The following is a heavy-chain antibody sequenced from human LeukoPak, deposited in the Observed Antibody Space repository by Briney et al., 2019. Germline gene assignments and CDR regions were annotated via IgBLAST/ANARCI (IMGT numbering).Heavy chain of an antibody. J-gene: IGHJ4*02. V-gene: IGHV1-2*06. Sequence: ASVKVSCKASGYTFTGYYMHWVRQAPGQGLEWMGRINPNSGGTNYAQKFQGRVTMTRDTSISTAYMELSRLRSDDTAVYYCAREGRAKMATTSLRRYFDYWGQGTLVTVSS. CDR2: INPNSGGT. CDR3: AREGRAKMATTSLRRYFDY. CDR1: GYTFTGYY. D-gene: IGHD5-24*01.